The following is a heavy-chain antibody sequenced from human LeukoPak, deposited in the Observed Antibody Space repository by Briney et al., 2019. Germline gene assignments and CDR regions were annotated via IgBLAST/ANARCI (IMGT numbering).Heavy chain of an antibody. V-gene: IGHV1-18*01. Sequence: GASVKVSCKASGYTFTSYGISWVRQAPGQGLEWMGWISAYNGNTNYAQKLQGRVTMTADTSTSTAYMELRSLRSDDTAVYYCARGSFSSSWYRNWFDPWGQGTLVTVSS. CDR2: ISAYNGNT. CDR1: GYTFTSYG. J-gene: IGHJ5*02. D-gene: IGHD6-13*01. CDR3: ARGSFSSSWYRNWFDP.